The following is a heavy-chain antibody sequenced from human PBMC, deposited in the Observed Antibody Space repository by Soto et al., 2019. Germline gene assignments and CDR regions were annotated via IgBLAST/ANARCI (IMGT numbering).Heavy chain of an antibody. V-gene: IGHV3-30*03. Sequence: QVQLVESGGGVVQPGRSLRLSCAASGFTFSSYGMHWVRQAPGKGLEWVAVISYDGSNKYYADSVKGRFTISRDNSKNTLYLQMNGLRAEDTALCYCARGPAIVFVPAGMNYFYGMDVWGQGTKVTVSS. CDR1: GFTFSSYG. CDR3: ARGPAIVFVPAGMNYFYGMDV. CDR2: ISYDGSNK. D-gene: IGHD2-2*01. J-gene: IGHJ6*02.